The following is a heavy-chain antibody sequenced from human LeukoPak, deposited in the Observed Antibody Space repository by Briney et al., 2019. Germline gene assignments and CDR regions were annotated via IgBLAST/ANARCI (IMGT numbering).Heavy chain of an antibody. J-gene: IGHJ5*02. CDR1: GGSISSGGYS. CDR3: ARSYCSSTSCYCNWFDP. CDR2: IYHSGST. V-gene: IGHV4-30-2*01. D-gene: IGHD2-2*01. Sequence: SQTLSLTCAVSGGSISSGGYSWSWIRQPPGKGLEWIGYIYHSGSTYYNPSLKSRVTISVDRSKNQFSLKLSSVTAADTAVYYCARSYCSSTSCYCNWFDPWGQGTLVTVSS.